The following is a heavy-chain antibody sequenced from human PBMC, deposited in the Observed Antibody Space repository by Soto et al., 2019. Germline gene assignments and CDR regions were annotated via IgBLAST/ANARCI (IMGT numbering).Heavy chain of an antibody. V-gene: IGHV3-30*18. J-gene: IGHJ6*02. CDR2: ISYDGSNK. Sequence: GGSLRLSCAASGFTFSSYGMHWVRQAPGKGLEWVAVISYDGSNKYYADSVKGRFTISRDNSKNTLYLQMNSLRAEDTAVYYCAKDQVGATDYYYCYGMDVWGQGTTVTVSS. CDR3: AKDQVGATDYYYCYGMDV. D-gene: IGHD1-26*01. CDR1: GFTFSSYG.